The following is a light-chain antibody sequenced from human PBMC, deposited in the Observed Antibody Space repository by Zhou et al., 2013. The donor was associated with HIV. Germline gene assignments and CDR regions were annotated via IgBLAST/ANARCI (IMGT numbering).Light chain of an antibody. J-gene: IGKJ4*01. CDR1: QSISSW. Sequence: DIQMTQSPSTLSASVGDRVTITCRASQSISSWLAWYQQKPGKAPKVLIRKAASLESGVPSRFSGSGSGTEFTLTISSLQPDDFATYYCQQYNSYPLTFGGGTKVEIK. CDR2: KAA. V-gene: IGKV1-5*03. CDR3: QQYNSYPLT.